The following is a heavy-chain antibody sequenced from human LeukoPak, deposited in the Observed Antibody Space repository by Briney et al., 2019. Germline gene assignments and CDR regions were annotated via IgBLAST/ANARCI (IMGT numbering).Heavy chain of an antibody. D-gene: IGHD4-17*01. CDR2: IQYDGSNE. J-gene: IGHJ4*02. V-gene: IGHV3-30*02. CDR1: RFTFSSYG. Sequence: GGSLRLSCAASRFTFSSYGMHWVRQAPGKGLEWVAYIQYDGSNEQYADSVKGRFTISRDNAKNSLYLQMNSLRAEDTAVYYCVRDFTVTSADHWGQGTLVTVSS. CDR3: VRDFTVTSADH.